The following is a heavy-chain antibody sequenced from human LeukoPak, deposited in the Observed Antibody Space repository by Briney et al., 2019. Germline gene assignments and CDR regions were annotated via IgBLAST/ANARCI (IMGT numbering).Heavy chain of an antibody. CDR1: GGSISSYY. D-gene: IGHD3-16*01. CDR3: ARLGIYNWFDP. Sequence: SETLSLTCTVSGGSISSYYWSWIRQPPGKGLEWIGYVYYSGGTNYNPSLKSRVTISVDTSKNQFSLKLSSVTAADTAVYYCARLGIYNWFDPWGQGTLVTVSS. V-gene: IGHV4-59*08. CDR2: VYYSGGT. J-gene: IGHJ5*02.